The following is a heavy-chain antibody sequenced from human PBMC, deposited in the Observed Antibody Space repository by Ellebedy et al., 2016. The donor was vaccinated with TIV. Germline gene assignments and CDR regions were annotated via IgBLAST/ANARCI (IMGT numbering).Heavy chain of an antibody. D-gene: IGHD2-21*02. J-gene: IGHJ3*02. V-gene: IGHV3-23*01. CDR3: AKGEVVTTIGAFDI. Sequence: GESLKISCAASGFTFSNYAMSWVRQAPGKGLEWVSSISGSGVSTFYADSVKGRFTISRDNSKNTLYLQMNSLRAEDTAVYYCAKGEVVTTIGAFDIWGQGTMVTVSS. CDR2: ISGSGVST. CDR1: GFTFSNYA.